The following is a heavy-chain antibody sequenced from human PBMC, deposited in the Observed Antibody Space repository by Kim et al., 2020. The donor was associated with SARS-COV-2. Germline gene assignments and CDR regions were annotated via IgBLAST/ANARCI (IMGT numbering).Heavy chain of an antibody. CDR2: IYYSGST. V-gene: IGHV4-59*13. J-gene: IGHJ5*02. D-gene: IGHD2-2*01. CDR3: ARVIGYCSSTSCSSPNWFDT. CDR1: GGSISSYY. Sequence: SETLSLTCTVSGGSISSYYWSWIRQPPGKGLEWIGYIYYSGSTNYNPSLKSRVTISVDTSKNQFSLKLSSVTAADTAVYYCARVIGYCSSTSCSSPNWFDTWGQGTLVTVSS.